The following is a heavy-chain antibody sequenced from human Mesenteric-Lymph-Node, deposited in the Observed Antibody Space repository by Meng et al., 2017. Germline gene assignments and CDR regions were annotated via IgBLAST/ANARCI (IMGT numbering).Heavy chain of an antibody. D-gene: IGHD3-22*01. CDR3: ARDNYDTASRFDY. Sequence: QGKLLQAWPRVKEPGASVKVSGHASGYTFTSYAINWLRQAPGQGPEWMGWINTNHGNPTYAQGFTGRFVFSLDTSVSTAYVQISSLKVEDTAMYYCARDNYDTASRFDYWGQGTLVTVSS. CDR2: INTNHGNP. V-gene: IGHV7-4-1*02. CDR1: GYTFTSYA. J-gene: IGHJ4*02.